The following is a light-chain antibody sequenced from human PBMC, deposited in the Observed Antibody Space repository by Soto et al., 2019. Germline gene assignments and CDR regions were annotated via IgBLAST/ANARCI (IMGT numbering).Light chain of an antibody. CDR1: QSVSSY. V-gene: IGKV3-11*01. CDR3: QQRGNWPPIT. CDR2: DAS. J-gene: IGKJ5*01. Sequence: EIVLTQSPATLSLSPGERATLSCRASQSVSSYLAWYQQKPGQAPRLLIYDASNRATGIPARFSGSGSGTDFTLTISSLEPEDFAVYYCQQRGNWPPITFGQGTRLEFK.